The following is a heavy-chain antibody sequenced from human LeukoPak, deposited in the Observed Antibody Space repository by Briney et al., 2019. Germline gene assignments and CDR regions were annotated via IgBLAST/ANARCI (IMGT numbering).Heavy chain of an antibody. D-gene: IGHD3-22*01. J-gene: IGHJ5*02. V-gene: IGHV5-51*01. CDR3: ARAVVVPSTNNWFDP. CDR2: INPGDSDT. CDR1: GYSFTSYW. Sequence: GESLKISCKGSGYSFTSYWIGWVRQMPGKGLEWMGIINPGDSDTRYSPSFQGQVTISADKSISTAYLQWSSLKASDTAMYYCARAVVVPSTNNWFDPWGQGTLVTVSS.